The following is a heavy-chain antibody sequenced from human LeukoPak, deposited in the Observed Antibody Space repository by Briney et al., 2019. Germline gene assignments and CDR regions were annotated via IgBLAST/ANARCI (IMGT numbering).Heavy chain of an antibody. V-gene: IGHV1-46*01. Sequence: ASVKVSCKTSGYTFTDYNLHWVRQAPGQRLEWMGIIKPSGGDTSYAQKFQGRVTMTRDMSTSTVYMELSSLRSEDTAVYYCAREKYFYDFWGIRQAGYFQHWGQGTLVTVSS. J-gene: IGHJ1*01. CDR1: GYTFTDYN. CDR2: IKPSGGDT. CDR3: AREKYFYDFWGIRQAGYFQH. D-gene: IGHD3-3*01.